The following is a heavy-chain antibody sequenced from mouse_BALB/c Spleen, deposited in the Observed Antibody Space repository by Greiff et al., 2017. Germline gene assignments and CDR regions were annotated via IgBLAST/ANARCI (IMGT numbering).Heavy chain of an antibody. CDR2: ISSGGST. CDR1: GFTFSSYA. CDR3: AESTTVARYFDV. D-gene: IGHD1-1*01. V-gene: IGHV5-6-5*01. J-gene: IGHJ1*01. Sequence: EVMLVESGGGLVKPGGSLKLSCAASGFTFSSYAMSWVRQTPEKRLEWVASISSGGSTYYPDSVKGRVTISRDNARNILYLQMSSLRAEDTAMYSCAESTTVARYFDVWGAGTTVTVSS.